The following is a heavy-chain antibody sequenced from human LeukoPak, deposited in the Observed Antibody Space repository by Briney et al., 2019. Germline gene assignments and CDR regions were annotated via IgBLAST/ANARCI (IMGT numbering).Heavy chain of an antibody. V-gene: IGHV5-51*01. D-gene: IGHD3-10*01. CDR2: FYPGDSDT. Sequence: GESLKISCKGSGYSFTNHWIVWVRQMPGKGLEWMGIFYPGDSDTRYSPSFQGQVTISADKSISTAYLQWSSLKASDTAMYYCARRYGGSWFDPWGQGTLVTVSS. J-gene: IGHJ5*02. CDR1: GYSFTNHW. CDR3: ARRYGGSWFDP.